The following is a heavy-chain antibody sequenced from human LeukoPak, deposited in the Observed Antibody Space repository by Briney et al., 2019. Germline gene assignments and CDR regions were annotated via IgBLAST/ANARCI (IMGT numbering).Heavy chain of an antibody. CDR1: GGPISSSSYY. D-gene: IGHD3-10*01. CDR2: IYYSGST. Sequence: SETLSLTCTVSGGPISSSSYYWGWIRQPPGKGLEWIGSIYYSGSTYYNPSLKSRVTISVDTSKNQFSLKLSSVTAADTAVYYCAHYGSGVNYWGQGTLVTVSS. J-gene: IGHJ4*02. V-gene: IGHV4-39*07. CDR3: AHYGSGVNY.